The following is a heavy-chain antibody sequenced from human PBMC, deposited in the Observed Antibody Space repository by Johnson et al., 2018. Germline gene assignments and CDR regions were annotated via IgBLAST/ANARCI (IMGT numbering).Heavy chain of an antibody. J-gene: IGHJ3*02. CDR1: GGSFSGYY. D-gene: IGHD2-2*01. CDR3: ARSFGKRCRSTSCSPGAFDI. V-gene: IGHV4-34*01. CDR2: INHSGST. Sequence: QVQLQQWGAGLLKPSETLSLTCAVYGGSFSGYYWSWIRQPPGKGLEWIGEINHSGSTNYNPSLKSRVTISVDTSKNQFSLKLSSVTAADTAVYYCARSFGKRCRSTSCSPGAFDIWGQGTMVTVSS.